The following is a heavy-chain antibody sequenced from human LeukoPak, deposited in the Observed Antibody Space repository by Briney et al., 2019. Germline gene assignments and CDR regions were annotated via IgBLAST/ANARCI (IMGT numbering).Heavy chain of an antibody. D-gene: IGHD7-27*01. V-gene: IGHV3-74*01. J-gene: IGHJ4*02. CDR3: ARGGLPGGFDY. CDR2: INNDGNRI. CDR1: GFTVSNSW. Sequence: GGSQRLSCAASGFTVSNSWMFWVRQAPGKGLMYVSEINNDGNRIRYVDSVKGRFTIPRDGAKNTLFLQMNSLRDDDTAMYYCARGGLPGGFDYWGQGILVTVSS.